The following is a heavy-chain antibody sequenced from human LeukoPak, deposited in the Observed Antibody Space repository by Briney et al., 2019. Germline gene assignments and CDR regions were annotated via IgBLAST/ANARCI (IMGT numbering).Heavy chain of an antibody. J-gene: IGHJ4*02. CDR1: GFAFSSYS. V-gene: IGHV3-30*02. CDR3: AKDAGREFDY. D-gene: IGHD1-1*01. CDR2: IRYDGSNK. Sequence: GGSLRLSCAASGFAFSSYSMSWVRQAPGKGLEWVAFIRYDGSNKYYADSVKGRFTISRDNSKNTLYLQMNSLRAEDTAVYYCAKDAGREFDYWGQGTLVTVSS.